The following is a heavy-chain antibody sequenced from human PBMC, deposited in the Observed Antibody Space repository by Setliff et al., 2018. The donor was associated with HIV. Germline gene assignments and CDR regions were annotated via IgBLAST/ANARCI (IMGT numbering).Heavy chain of an antibody. J-gene: IGHJ5*02. D-gene: IGHD3-16*01. CDR2: ITFDGGLK. CDR3: AKGVKWLDP. CDR1: GFTFNNYA. Sequence: GGSLRLSCAASGFTFNNYALHWVRQAPGKGLEWVALITFDGGLKYYADSVKGRFTISRDDSKNTVYLQMYSLRVDDTAAYYCAKGVKWLDPWGQGTLVTVSS. V-gene: IGHV3-30*14.